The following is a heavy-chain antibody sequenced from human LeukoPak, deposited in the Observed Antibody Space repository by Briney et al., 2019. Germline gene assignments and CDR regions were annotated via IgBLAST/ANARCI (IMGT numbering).Heavy chain of an antibody. CDR2: ITLGGSP. CDR3: ARSAAVDSFSSLVRRVYWFDP. J-gene: IGHJ5*02. Sequence: PSETLSLTCSVSGASFSGVYWTWIRQSPGKGLGWIGEITLGGSPNYNPSLKRRVTISLDTSNKQFSLTLSSVTAADMSVYYCARSAAVDSFSSLVRRVYWFDPWGQGTQVTVSS. CDR1: GASFSGVY. V-gene: IGHV4-34*01. D-gene: IGHD2-21*01.